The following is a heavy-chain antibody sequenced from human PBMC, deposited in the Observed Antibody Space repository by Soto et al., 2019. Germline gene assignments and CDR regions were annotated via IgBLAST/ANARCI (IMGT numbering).Heavy chain of an antibody. J-gene: IGHJ4*02. CDR3: ARDWDGSSWFDY. Sequence: QVQLQESGPGLVKPSGTLSLTCAVSGGSISSSNWWSWVRQPPGKGLEWIGEIYHSGSTNYNPSLKSRVTIPVDKSKNQVSLKLSAVTAADTAVYYCARDWDGSSWFDYWGQGTLVTVSS. V-gene: IGHV4-4*02. CDR1: GGSISSSNW. CDR2: IYHSGST. D-gene: IGHD6-13*01.